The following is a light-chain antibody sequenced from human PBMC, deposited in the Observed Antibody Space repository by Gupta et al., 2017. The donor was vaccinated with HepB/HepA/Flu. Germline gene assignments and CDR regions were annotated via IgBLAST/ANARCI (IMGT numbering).Light chain of an antibody. CDR2: RNN. CDR1: SSNIESNY. Sequence: QSVLTQQPSASGTPGQRVTISCSGSSSNIESNYVYWYQQLPGTAPKLLIYRNNQRPSGVPDRFSASKSGTSASLAISGLRSEDEADYYCAAWDDRLGALFGGGTKLTVL. CDR3: AAWDDRLGAL. V-gene: IGLV1-47*01. J-gene: IGLJ3*02.